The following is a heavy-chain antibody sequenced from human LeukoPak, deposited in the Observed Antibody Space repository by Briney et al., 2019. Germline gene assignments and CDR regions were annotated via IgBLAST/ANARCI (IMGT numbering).Heavy chain of an antibody. Sequence: PSETLSLTCAVSRYSISSGYHWAWIRHPPGKGLEWIGSIYRSGSAYYNPSLKSRVTISVDTSKNQFSLRVTSVTAADTAVYYCARVDYILDYWGQGTLVTVSS. CDR1: RYSISSGYH. CDR2: IYRSGSA. D-gene: IGHD4-11*01. J-gene: IGHJ4*02. V-gene: IGHV4-38-2*01. CDR3: ARVDYILDY.